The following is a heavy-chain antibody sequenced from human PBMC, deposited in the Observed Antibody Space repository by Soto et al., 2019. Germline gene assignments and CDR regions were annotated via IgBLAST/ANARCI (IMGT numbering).Heavy chain of an antibody. J-gene: IGHJ4*02. CDR2: ISYDGSNK. Sequence: GGSLRLSCAASGFTFSSYAMHWVRQAPGKGLEWVAAISYDGSNKYYADSVKGRFTVARDNSKNTLYLQMNSLRAEDTAVYYCARGPSMLTRFDYWGKGTLVTVSS. V-gene: IGHV3-30-3*01. CDR3: ARGPSMLTRFDY. D-gene: IGHD2-8*01. CDR1: GFTFSSYA.